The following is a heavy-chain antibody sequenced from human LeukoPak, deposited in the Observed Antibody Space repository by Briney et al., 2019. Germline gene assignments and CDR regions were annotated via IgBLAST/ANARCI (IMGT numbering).Heavy chain of an antibody. D-gene: IGHD3-10*01. V-gene: IGHV3-30*03. CDR1: GFTFTSYG. Sequence: GGSLRLSCAASGFTFTSYGMHWVRQAPGKGLEWVALITYDGYYKYYSDSVKGRFTISSDTSKNTMYLQMNGLRAEDTAVYYCARDLSPVVRASPMGYWGQGTLLTVSS. CDR3: ARDLSPVVRASPMGY. J-gene: IGHJ4*02. CDR2: ITYDGYYK.